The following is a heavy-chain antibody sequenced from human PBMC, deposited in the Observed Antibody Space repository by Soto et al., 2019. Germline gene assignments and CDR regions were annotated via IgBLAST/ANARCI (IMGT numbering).Heavy chain of an antibody. J-gene: IGHJ6*02. Sequence: QVQLVQSGDEVKKPGASVKVSCKASGYIFVNYGIAWVRQAPGQGLEWMGWISPYTGNTHSATKVQGRLTMTTDTSTTTAYMDLGSLTSDDTAVYYCVMVDNYVTPTPQDVWGQGTTVSVSS. CDR3: VMVDNYVTPTPQDV. D-gene: IGHD3-16*01. CDR1: GYIFVNYG. V-gene: IGHV1-18*01. CDR2: ISPYTGNT.